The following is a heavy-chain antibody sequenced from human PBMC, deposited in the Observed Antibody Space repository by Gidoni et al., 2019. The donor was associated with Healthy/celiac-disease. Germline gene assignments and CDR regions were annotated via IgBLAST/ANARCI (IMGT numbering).Heavy chain of an antibody. CDR3: AKVGSSGWYHLFDY. D-gene: IGHD6-19*01. V-gene: IGHV3-23*01. Sequence: EVQLLESGGGLVQPGGSLRLSCAASGFTFSSYAMSWVRQAPGKGLEWVSAIIVSGGSTYYADSVKGRFTISRDNSKNTLYLQMNSLRAEDTAVYYCAKVGSSGWYHLFDYWGQGTLVTVSS. CDR2: IIVSGGST. J-gene: IGHJ4*02. CDR1: GFTFSSYA.